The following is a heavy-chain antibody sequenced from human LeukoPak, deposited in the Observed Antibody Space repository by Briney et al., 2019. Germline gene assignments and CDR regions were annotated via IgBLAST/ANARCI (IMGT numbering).Heavy chain of an antibody. CDR3: AKDSGYNYGNIDY. J-gene: IGHJ4*02. CDR1: GFTFVDYA. CDR2: ICCDIGRI. V-gene: IGHV3-9*01. Sequence: GGSLRLSCAASGFTFVDYAMHWVRQAPGKGLEWVSGICCDIGRICYAGSVRGRFTISRDNAKNSLYLQMNSLRAEDTALYYCAKDSGYNYGNIDYWGQGTLVTVSS. D-gene: IGHD5-18*01.